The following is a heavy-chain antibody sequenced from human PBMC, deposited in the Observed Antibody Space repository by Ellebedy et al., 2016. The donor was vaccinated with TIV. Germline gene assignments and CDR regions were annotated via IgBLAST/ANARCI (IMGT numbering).Heavy chain of an antibody. CDR3: ATVGPKDAFDI. J-gene: IGHJ3*02. CDR1: GYTFTSYD. Sequence: ASVKVSCXASGYTFTSYDINWVRQATGQGLEWMGWINPNSGGTNYAQKFQGRVTMTRDTSISTAYMELSRLRSDDTAVYYCATVGPKDAFDIWGQGTMVTVSS. V-gene: IGHV1-2*02. D-gene: IGHD1-26*01. CDR2: INPNSGGT.